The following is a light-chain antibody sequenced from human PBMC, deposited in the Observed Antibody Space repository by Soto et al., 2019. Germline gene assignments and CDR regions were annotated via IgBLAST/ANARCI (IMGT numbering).Light chain of an antibody. CDR1: TGAVTSGHF. V-gene: IGLV7-46*01. CDR2: DTS. CDR3: LLFYGGAWV. J-gene: IGLJ3*02. Sequence: QAVVTQEPSLTVSPGGTVTLTCGSSTGAVTSGHFPFWFQQKPGQAPKTLISDTSNKHSWTPARFSGSLLGGEAALTLSGAQPEDEAEYYCLLFYGGAWVFGGGTKLTVL.